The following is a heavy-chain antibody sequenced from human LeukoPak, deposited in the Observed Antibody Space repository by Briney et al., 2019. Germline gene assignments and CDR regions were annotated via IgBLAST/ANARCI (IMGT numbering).Heavy chain of an antibody. CDR2: INPSGGST. J-gene: IGHJ5*02. CDR1: GYTFTSYY. Sequence: ASVKVSCKASGYTFTSYYMHWVRQAPGQGLEWMGIINPSGGSTTYAQKFQGRVTMTRDMSTSTAYMELRSLRSDDTAVYYCARDFRKYSSSWYEFDPWGQGTLVTVSS. D-gene: IGHD6-13*01. CDR3: ARDFRKYSSSWYEFDP. V-gene: IGHV1-46*01.